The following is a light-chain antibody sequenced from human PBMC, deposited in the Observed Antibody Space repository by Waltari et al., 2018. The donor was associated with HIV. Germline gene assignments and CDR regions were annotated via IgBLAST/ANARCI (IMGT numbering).Light chain of an antibody. CDR1: SPKIGSNP. J-gene: IGLJ3*02. CDR3: AAWDDSLNGGV. CDR2: GND. V-gene: IGLV1-44*01. Sequence: QSVLTQPHSASGTPGQRVTISCSRRSPKIGSNPVNWYQHLPGTAPKLLIYGNDQRPSGVPDRFSASKSGTSASLAISGLQSEDEADYYCAAWDDSLNGGVFGGGTKLTVL.